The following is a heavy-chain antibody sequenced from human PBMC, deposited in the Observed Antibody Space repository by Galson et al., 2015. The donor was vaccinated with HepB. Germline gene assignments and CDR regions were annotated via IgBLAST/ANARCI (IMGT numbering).Heavy chain of an antibody. J-gene: IGHJ4*02. CDR1: GSTFSNAW. D-gene: IGHD5-12*01. V-gene: IGHV3-15*07. CDR3: TTDRGGYDLMLDVGCFDY. CDR2: IKSKTDGGTT. Sequence: SLRLSCAASGSTFSNAWMNWVRQAPGKGLEWVGRIKSKTDGGTTDYAAPVKGRFTISRDDSKNTLYLQMNSLKTEDTAVYYCTTDRGGYDLMLDVGCFDYWGQGTLVTVSS.